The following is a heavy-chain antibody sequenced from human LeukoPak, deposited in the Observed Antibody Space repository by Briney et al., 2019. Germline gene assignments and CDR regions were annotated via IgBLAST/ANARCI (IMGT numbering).Heavy chain of an antibody. J-gene: IGHJ4*02. Sequence: PGGSLRLSCAASGSIFSTYEMNWVRQAPGKGLEWVSYISTTGRTTYYADSVQGRFTMSRDNAKSSVFLQVDSLRADDTAVYYCAGKPRDGYNDGRFDFWGQGTLVTVSS. V-gene: IGHV3-48*03. CDR2: ISTTGRTT. CDR1: GSIFSTYE. CDR3: AGKPRDGYNDGRFDF. D-gene: IGHD5-24*01.